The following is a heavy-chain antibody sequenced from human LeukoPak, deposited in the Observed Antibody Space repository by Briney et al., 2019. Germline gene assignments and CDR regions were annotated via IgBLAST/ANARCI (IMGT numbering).Heavy chain of an antibody. CDR3: ARDGYSSNSIVH. CDR2: IFGSTGSTGST. V-gene: IGHV3-23*01. CDR1: GFTFSNYA. J-gene: IGHJ4*02. D-gene: IGHD4-23*01. Sequence: GGSLRLSCVASGFTFSNYAMSWVRQAPGKGLEWVSGIFGSTGSTGSTYYADSVKGRVTISRDNSRNTVYLEMNSLRAEDTAVYYCARDGYSSNSIVHWGQGTLVTVSS.